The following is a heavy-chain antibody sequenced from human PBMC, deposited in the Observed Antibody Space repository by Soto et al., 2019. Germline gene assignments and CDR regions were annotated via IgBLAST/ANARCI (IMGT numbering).Heavy chain of an antibody. CDR3: ARGAVVDVVPAFKRDLHP. V-gene: IGHV4-30-4*01. J-gene: IGHJ5*02. CDR2: IYFTGST. Sequence: SETLSLTCAVSGDTVNNGDYFWSWIRQSPGKGLEWLGYIYFTGSTYYSPSLKSRLHISMDKSKNHFSLEMTSVTVADTAVYFCARGAVVDVVPAFKRDLHPWGQ. CDR1: GDTVNNGDYF. D-gene: IGHD2-15*01.